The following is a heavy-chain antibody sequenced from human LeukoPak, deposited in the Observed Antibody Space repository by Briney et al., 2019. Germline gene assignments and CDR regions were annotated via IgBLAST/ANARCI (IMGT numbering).Heavy chain of an antibody. CDR2: INPSGGST. CDR3: ARGGSYLGFDY. Sequence: VASVKVSFKAAGYTFTSYYMHWGRQAPGQGLEWMGIINPSGGSTSYAQKFQGRVTMTTDMSTSTVYMELSSLRSEDTAVYYCARGGSYLGFDYWGQGTLVTVSS. V-gene: IGHV1-46*01. J-gene: IGHJ4*02. D-gene: IGHD1-26*01. CDR1: GYTFTSYY.